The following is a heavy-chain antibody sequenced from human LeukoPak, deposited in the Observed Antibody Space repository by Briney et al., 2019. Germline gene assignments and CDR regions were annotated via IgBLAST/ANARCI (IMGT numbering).Heavy chain of an antibody. D-gene: IGHD3-9*01. J-gene: IGHJ4*02. V-gene: IGHV3-21*06. CDR2: ITSGGGYT. CDR3: ARGHYDVLTSSYKWTPDY. Sequence: PGGSLRLSCAASGFTFSTYNMNWVRQAPGKGLEWVSSITSGGGYTYYADSVEGRFTTSRDNAKNSLSLRLDSLRAEDTAVYYCARGHYDVLTSSYKWTPDYWGQGTLSPSPQ. CDR1: GFTFSTYN.